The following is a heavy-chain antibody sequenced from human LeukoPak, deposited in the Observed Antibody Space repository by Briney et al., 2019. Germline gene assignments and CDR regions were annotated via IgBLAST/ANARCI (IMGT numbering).Heavy chain of an antibody. CDR1: GFTVSSNY. Sequence: GGSLRLSCAASGFTVSSNYMSWVRQAPGKGLEWVSVIYSGGSTYYADSVKGRFTIFRDNSKNTLYLQMNSLRAEDTAVYYCARTPATRRKKAEFDYWGQGTLVTVSS. CDR2: IYSGGST. V-gene: IGHV3-53*01. CDR3: ARTPATRRKKAEFDY. J-gene: IGHJ4*02. D-gene: IGHD2-2*01.